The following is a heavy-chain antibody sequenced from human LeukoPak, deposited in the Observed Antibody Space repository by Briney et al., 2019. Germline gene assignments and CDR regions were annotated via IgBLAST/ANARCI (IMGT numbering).Heavy chain of an antibody. D-gene: IGHD3-10*01. V-gene: IGHV1-2*02. CDR1: GYTFTGYY. Sequence: ASVKVSCKASGYTFTGYYMHWVRQAPGQGLEWMGWINPNSGGTNYAQKFQGRVTMTRDTSISTAYMELSRLRSDDTAVYYCARDKFRYGSGSLEYRGQGILVTVSS. CDR3: ARDKFRYGSGSLEY. J-gene: IGHJ4*02. CDR2: INPNSGGT.